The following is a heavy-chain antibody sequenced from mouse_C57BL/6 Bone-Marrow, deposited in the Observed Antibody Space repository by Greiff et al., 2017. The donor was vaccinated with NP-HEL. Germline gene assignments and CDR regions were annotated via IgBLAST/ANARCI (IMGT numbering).Heavy chain of an antibody. J-gene: IGHJ1*03. D-gene: IGHD1-1*01. CDR2: IDPEDGET. Sequence: VQLKESGAELVKPGASVKLSCTASGFNIKDYYMHWVKQRTEQGLEWIGRIDPEDGETKYAPKFQGKATITADTSSNTAYLQLSSLTSEDTAVYYSARMDYSGSEYVAVWGTGTTVTVSS. V-gene: IGHV14-2*01. CDR3: ARMDYSGSEYVAV. CDR1: GFNIKDYY.